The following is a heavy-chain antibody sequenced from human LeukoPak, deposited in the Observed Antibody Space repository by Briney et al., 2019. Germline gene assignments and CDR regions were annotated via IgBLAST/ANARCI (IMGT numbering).Heavy chain of an antibody. V-gene: IGHV3-48*03. Sequence: QPGGSLRLSCAASGFTFSSYEMNWVRQAPGKGLEWVSYISSSGSIIYYADSVKGRFTISRDNSKNTLYLQMNSLRAEDTAVYYCAKAGDSSGQVNNWFDPWAREPWSPSPQ. D-gene: IGHD3-22*01. J-gene: IGHJ5*02. CDR3: AKAGDSSGQVNNWFDP. CDR1: GFTFSSYE. CDR2: ISSSGSII.